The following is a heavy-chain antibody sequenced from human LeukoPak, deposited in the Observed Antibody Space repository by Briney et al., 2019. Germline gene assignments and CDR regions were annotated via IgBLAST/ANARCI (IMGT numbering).Heavy chain of an antibody. CDR1: GYTFSSYG. Sequence: ASVKVSCKASGYTFSSYGISWVRQAAGQGLEWMGSISPYTGDTKYAERLQDRVIMTTDTSTRTAYMELRSLTSDDTAVFYCARDQYDSVWGSYRPYFDFWGQGTLVTVSS. J-gene: IGHJ4*02. CDR3: ARDQYDSVWGSYRPYFDF. D-gene: IGHD3-16*02. V-gene: IGHV1-18*04. CDR2: ISPYTGDT.